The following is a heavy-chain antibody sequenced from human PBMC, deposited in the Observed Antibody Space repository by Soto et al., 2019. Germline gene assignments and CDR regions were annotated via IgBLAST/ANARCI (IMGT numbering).Heavy chain of an antibody. D-gene: IGHD3-22*01. J-gene: IGHJ4*02. V-gene: IGHV3-30-3*01. CDR2: ISYDGSNK. CDR3: GRESGPYDRSAYLLY. Sequence: TGGSLRLSCAASGFTFSTYAMHWVRQAPGKGLEWVAAISYDGSNKYYADSVKGRFTISRDNSGNTLYLQMGSLRAEDTSVYYCGRESGPYDRSAYLLYWGQGTLVTVSS. CDR1: GFTFSTYA.